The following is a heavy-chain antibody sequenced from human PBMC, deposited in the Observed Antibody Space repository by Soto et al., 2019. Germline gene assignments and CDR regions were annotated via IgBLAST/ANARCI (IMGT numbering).Heavy chain of an antibody. J-gene: IGHJ4*02. V-gene: IGHV3-23*01. CDR1: GFTFSSYA. Sequence: PGGSLRLSCAASGFTFSSYAMSWVRQAPGKGLEWVSVICGFNNNTYYADSVKGRFTISRDNAKNAVYLQMNSLRAEDTAFYFCARRHGLDIDAYYWGQGILVTVSS. CDR3: ARRHGLDIDAYY. CDR2: ICGFNNNT. D-gene: IGHD3-10*01.